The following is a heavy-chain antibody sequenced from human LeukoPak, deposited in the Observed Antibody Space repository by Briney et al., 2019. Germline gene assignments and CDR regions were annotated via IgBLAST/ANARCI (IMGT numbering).Heavy chain of an antibody. D-gene: IGHD4-23*01. Sequence: QPGGSLRLSCAASGFTFSDYSMNWVRQAPGKGLEWVSYINSGSSTIYYVDSVEGRFTISRDNAKNPLYLQMNSLRDEDTAVYHCARTRSKVGTPTFDYWGQGTLVTVSS. CDR2: INSGSSTI. V-gene: IGHV3-48*02. J-gene: IGHJ4*02. CDR1: GFTFSDYS. CDR3: ARTRSKVGTPTFDY.